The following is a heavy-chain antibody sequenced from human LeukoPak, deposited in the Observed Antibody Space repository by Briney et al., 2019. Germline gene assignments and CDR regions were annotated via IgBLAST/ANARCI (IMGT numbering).Heavy chain of an antibody. V-gene: IGHV3-23*01. J-gene: IGHJ4*02. CDR2: ISGSGGST. D-gene: IGHD4-17*01. CDR3: AKATITYGDGAFDY. CDR1: GFTFSSYA. Sequence: GGSLRLSCAASGFTFSSYAMSWVRQAPGKGLGWVSAISGSGGSTYYADSVKGRFTISRDNSKNTLYLQMNSLRTEDTAVYYCAKATITYGDGAFDYWGQGTLVTVSS.